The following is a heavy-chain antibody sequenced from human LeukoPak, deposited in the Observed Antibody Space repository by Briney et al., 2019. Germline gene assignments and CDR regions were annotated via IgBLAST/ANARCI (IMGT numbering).Heavy chain of an antibody. V-gene: IGHV1-2*02. CDR3: VRSSYDSSLRFDDY. CDR2: LNPYGGDT. CDR1: GYTFTAYH. J-gene: IGHJ4*02. D-gene: IGHD3-22*01. Sequence: ASVTVSFRASGYTFTAYHLHWVRQAPGQGLEWMGWLNPYGGDTNYAQNFQGRVTMTGDTSINTAYMELSRLRSDDTAVYYCVRSSYDSSLRFDDYWGQGGLVTVSS.